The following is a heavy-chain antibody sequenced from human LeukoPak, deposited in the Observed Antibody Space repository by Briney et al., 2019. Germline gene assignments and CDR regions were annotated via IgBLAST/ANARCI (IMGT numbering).Heavy chain of an antibody. CDR2: IKQDGTEK. V-gene: IGHV3-7*01. Sequence: GGSLRLSCAASGFTFTTYWMSWVRQAPGKGLEWVANIKQDGTEKYYVDSVKGRFTISRDNAKNSLYLQMNSLRVEDTAVYYCAKGDDYGDHTASFDYWGQGTLVTVSS. D-gene: IGHD4-17*01. CDR3: AKGDDYGDHTASFDY. J-gene: IGHJ4*02. CDR1: GFTFTTYW.